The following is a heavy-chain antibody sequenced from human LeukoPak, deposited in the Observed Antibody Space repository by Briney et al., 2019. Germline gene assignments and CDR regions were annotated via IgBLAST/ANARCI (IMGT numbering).Heavy chain of an antibody. CDR3: ARGEFTGSAIDY. Sequence: ASVKVSCKASGYTFTGYCMHWVRQAPGQGLEWMGWINPNSGGTNYAQKFQGRVTMTRDTSISTAYMELSRLRSDGTAVYYCARGEFTGSAIDYWGQGTLVTVSS. V-gene: IGHV1-2*02. D-gene: IGHD2-2*02. J-gene: IGHJ4*02. CDR2: INPNSGGT. CDR1: GYTFTGYC.